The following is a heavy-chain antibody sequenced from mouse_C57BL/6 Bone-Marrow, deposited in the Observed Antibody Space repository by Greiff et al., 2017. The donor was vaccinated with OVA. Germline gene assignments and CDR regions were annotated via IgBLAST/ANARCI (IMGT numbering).Heavy chain of an antibody. CDR2: IYPSDSET. J-gene: IGHJ3*01. CDR3: ARMGTTVPFAY. D-gene: IGHD1-1*01. CDR1: GYTFTSYW. Sequence: QVQLQQPGAELVRPGSSVKLSCKASGYTFTSYWMDWVKQRPGQGLEWIGNIYPSDSETHYNQKFKDKATFTVDKSSSTAYMQLSSLTSEDSAVYYCARMGTTVPFAYWGQGTLVTVSA. V-gene: IGHV1-61*01.